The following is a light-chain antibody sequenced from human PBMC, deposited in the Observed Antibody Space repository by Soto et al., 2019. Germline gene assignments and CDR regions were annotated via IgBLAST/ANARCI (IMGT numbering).Light chain of an antibody. CDR1: QTISRY. V-gene: IGKV1-39*01. J-gene: IGKJ4*01. Sequence: IERPQSSSSLSASVGDRATITCRASQTISRYLNWYQQRPGKAPNLLIYSASSLQSGVPSRFSGSGSGTDFTLTISSLQPEDFATYYCQQSYSTPLTFGGGTKVDIK. CDR2: SAS. CDR3: QQSYSTPLT.